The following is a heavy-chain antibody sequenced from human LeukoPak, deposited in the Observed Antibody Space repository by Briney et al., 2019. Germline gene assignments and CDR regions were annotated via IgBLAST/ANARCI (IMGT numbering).Heavy chain of an antibody. D-gene: IGHD1-7*01. J-gene: IGHJ5*02. CDR1: GYTFTGYY. V-gene: IGHV1-2*02. Sequence: GASVKVSCKPSGYTFTGYYLHWLRQAPGQGLEWVGWISPNTGATISAQRFQGRVTLTRDTSISTAFMDLSRLTSDDTAVYYCARDQGNYFDPWGQGTLVTVSS. CDR3: ARDQGNYFDP. CDR2: ISPNTGAT.